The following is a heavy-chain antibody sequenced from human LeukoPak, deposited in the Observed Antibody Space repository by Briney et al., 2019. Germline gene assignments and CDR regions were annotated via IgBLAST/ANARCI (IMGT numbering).Heavy chain of an antibody. CDR2: IRSKANSYAT. D-gene: IGHD2-15*01. CDR1: GFTFSGSA. Sequence: GGSLRLSCAASGFTFSGSAMHWVRQASGKGLEWVGRIRSKANSYATAYAASVKGRFTISRDDSKNTAYLQMNSLKTEDTAVYYCTRQEDIVVARAVNGPYYYGMDVWGQGTTVTVSS. J-gene: IGHJ6*02. V-gene: IGHV3-73*01. CDR3: TRQEDIVVARAVNGPYYYGMDV.